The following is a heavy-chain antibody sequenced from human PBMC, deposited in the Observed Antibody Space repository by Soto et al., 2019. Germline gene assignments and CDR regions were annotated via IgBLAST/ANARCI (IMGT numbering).Heavy chain of an antibody. CDR1: GFELSRYA. Sequence: GLSLRLSCVASGFELSRYALTWSRQAPGHGLEWVSGISGRGGSTYYAESVKGRFTISRDNSKNTLYLQMDSLTAEDTAVYYCAKTTPWAGGTSYYYYGMDVWGQGTTVTVSS. J-gene: IGHJ6*02. CDR2: ISGRGGST. D-gene: IGHD1-26*01. V-gene: IGHV3-23*01. CDR3: AKTTPWAGGTSYYYYGMDV.